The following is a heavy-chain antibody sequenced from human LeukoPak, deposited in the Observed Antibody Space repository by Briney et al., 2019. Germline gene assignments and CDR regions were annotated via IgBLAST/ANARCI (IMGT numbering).Heavy chain of an antibody. CDR2: ISGSGGST. CDR1: GFTFSSYA. CDR3: AKLRFLEWFTNFDY. V-gene: IGHV3-23*01. Sequence: GGSLRLSCAASGFTFSSYAMSWVRQAPGKGLEWVSAISGSGGSTYYADSVKGRFTISRDNSKSTLYLQMSSLRAEDTAVYYCAKLRFLEWFTNFDYWGQGTLVTVSS. J-gene: IGHJ4*02. D-gene: IGHD3-3*01.